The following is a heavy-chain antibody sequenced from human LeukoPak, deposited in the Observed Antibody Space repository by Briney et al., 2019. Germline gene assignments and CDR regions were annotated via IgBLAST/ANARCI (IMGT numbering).Heavy chain of an antibody. J-gene: IGHJ4*02. CDR2: MSSDGRNT. D-gene: IGHD3-3*01. CDR1: GFTFSSFT. V-gene: IGHV3-30*09. Sequence: GGSLRLSCVASGFTFSSFTMHWVRQAPGKGLEWVAVMSSDGRNTYYADSVKGRFAISRDNSKNTLYLQMNRLRTEDTSVYYCASFLDAFWRVADYWGQGTLVTVSS. CDR3: ASFLDAFWRVADY.